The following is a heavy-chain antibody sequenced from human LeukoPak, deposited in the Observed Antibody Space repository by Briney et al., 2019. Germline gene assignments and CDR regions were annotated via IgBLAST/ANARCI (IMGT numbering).Heavy chain of an antibody. Sequence: PSETLSLTCAVYGGSFSGYYWSWIRQPPGKGLEWIGEVNHSGSTNYNPSLKSRVTISVDTSKNQFSLKLSSVTAADTAVYYCARRPGYSSSWYSGRQAWFDPWGQGTPVTVSS. D-gene: IGHD6-13*01. CDR1: GGSFSGYY. CDR3: ARRPGYSSSWYSGRQAWFDP. J-gene: IGHJ5*02. CDR2: VNHSGST. V-gene: IGHV4-34*01.